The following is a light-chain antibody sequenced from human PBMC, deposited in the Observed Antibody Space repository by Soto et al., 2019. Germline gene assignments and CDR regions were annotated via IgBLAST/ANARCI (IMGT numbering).Light chain of an antibody. Sequence: EIQMTQSPATLSASPGERATLTCRASQTISSSLAWYQQKPGQAPRLLIYSASSRATGIPARFSGSGSGTEFTLTISSLQSEDFATYYCQQYNNYPSTFGQGTKLEIK. CDR3: QQYNNYPST. CDR1: QTISSS. CDR2: SAS. J-gene: IGKJ2*01. V-gene: IGKV3-15*01.